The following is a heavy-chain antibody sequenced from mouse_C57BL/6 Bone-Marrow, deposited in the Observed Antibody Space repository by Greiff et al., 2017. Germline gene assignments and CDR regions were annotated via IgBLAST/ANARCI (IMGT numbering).Heavy chain of an antibody. J-gene: IGHJ2*01. CDR2: IDPENGDT. Sequence: DVQLQESGAELVRPGASVKLSCTASGFNIKDDYMHWVKQRPEQGLEWIGWIDPENGDTEYASKFQGKATITADTSSNTAYLQLSSLTSEDTAVYYCTTVVAYYFDYWGQGTTLTVSS. D-gene: IGHD1-1*01. CDR1: GFNIKDDY. V-gene: IGHV14-4*01. CDR3: TTVVAYYFDY.